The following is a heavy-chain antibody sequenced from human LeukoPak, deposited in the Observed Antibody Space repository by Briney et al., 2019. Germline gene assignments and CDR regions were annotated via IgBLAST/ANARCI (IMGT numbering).Heavy chain of an antibody. CDR2: IYYSGGT. V-gene: IGHV4-59*01. J-gene: IGHJ6*03. Sequence: SETLSLTCTVSGGSISSYYWSWIRQPPGKGLEWIGYIYYSGGTNYNPSLKSRVTISVDTSRNQFSLKLTSVTAADTAVYYCARPSEGRYYYDSSGYSYYYYYMDVWGKGTTVTISS. D-gene: IGHD3-22*01. CDR3: ARPSEGRYYYDSSGYSYYYYYMDV. CDR1: GGSISSYY.